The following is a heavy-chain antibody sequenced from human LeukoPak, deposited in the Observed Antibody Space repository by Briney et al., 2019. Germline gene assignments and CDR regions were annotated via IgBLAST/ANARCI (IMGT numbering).Heavy chain of an antibody. CDR2: IIPIFGTA. J-gene: IGHJ4*02. V-gene: IGHV1-69*06. CDR3: ARDHASYSSGWYGY. CDR1: GGTFSSYA. Sequence: SVKVSCKASGGTFSSYAISWVRQAPGQGLEWMGGIIPIFGTANYAQKFQGRVTITADKSTSTAYMELSSLRSEDTAVYYCARDHASYSSGWYGYWGQGTLVTVSS. D-gene: IGHD6-19*01.